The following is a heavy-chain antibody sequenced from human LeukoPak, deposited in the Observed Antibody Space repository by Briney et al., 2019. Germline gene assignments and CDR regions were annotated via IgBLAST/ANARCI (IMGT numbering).Heavy chain of an antibody. Sequence: GGSLRLSCAASGFTFSSYAMSWVRQAPGKGLEWVSAISGSGGSTYYADSVKGRFTISRDNSKNTLYLQMNSLRAEDTAVYYCAKANYCDSSGYLSFDYWGQGTLVTVSS. CDR3: AKANYCDSSGYLSFDY. D-gene: IGHD3-22*01. CDR2: ISGSGGST. J-gene: IGHJ4*02. V-gene: IGHV3-23*01. CDR1: GFTFSSYA.